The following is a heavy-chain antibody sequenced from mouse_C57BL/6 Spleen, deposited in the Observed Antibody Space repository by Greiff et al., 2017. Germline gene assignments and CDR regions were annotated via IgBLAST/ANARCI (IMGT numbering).Heavy chain of an antibody. J-gene: IGHJ2*01. CDR2: IFPGSGST. D-gene: IGHD4-1*01. CDR1: GYTFTDYY. Sequence: SGPELVKPGASVKISCKASGYTFTDYYINWVKQRPGQGLEWIGWIFPGSGSTYYNEKFKGKATLTVDKSSSTAYMLLSSLTSEDSAVYFCARRALNWEGYFDYWGQGTTLTVSS. CDR3: ARRALNWEGYFDY. V-gene: IGHV1-75*01.